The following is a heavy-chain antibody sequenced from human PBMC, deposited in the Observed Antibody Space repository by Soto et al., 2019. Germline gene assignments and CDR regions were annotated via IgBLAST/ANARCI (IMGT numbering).Heavy chain of an antibody. CDR2: IYYSGST. V-gene: IGHV4-39*02. D-gene: IGHD4-17*01. J-gene: IGHJ4*02. CDR3: AREGTTLYYFDY. CDR1: GGSISSSSYY. Sequence: PSETLSLTCTVSGGSISSSSYYWGWIRQPPGKGLEWIGSIYYSGSTYYNPSLKSRVTISVDTSKNQFSLKLSSVTAADTAVYYCAREGTTLYYFDYWGQGTLVTVSS.